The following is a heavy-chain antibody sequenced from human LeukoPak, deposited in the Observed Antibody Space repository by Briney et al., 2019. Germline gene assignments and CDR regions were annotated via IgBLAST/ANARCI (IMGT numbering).Heavy chain of an antibody. D-gene: IGHD4-23*01. CDR3: ARAGGPNYYYYYVDV. CDR1: GFTFSSYG. V-gene: IGHV3-33*01. CDR2: KWYDGSNK. Sequence: PGGSLRLSCAASGFTFSSYGMHWVRQAPGKGLEWVAVKWYDGSNKYYADSVKGRFTISRDNSKNTLYLQMNSLRAEDTAVYYCARAGGPNYYYYYVDVWGKGTTVTVSS. J-gene: IGHJ6*03.